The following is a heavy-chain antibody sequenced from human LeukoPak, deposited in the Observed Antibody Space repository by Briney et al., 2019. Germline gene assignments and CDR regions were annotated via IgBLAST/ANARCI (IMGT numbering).Heavy chain of an antibody. CDR3: AKEGILTEFDY. J-gene: IGHJ4*02. CDR2: ISGSGGST. CDR1: GFTFSTYS. D-gene: IGHD3-9*01. Sequence: GGSLRLSCAASGFTFSTYSMSWVRQAPGRGLEWVSAISGSGGSTYYADSVKGRFTISRDNSKNTLYLQMNSLRAEDTAVYYCAKEGILTEFDYWGQGTLVTVSS. V-gene: IGHV3-23*01.